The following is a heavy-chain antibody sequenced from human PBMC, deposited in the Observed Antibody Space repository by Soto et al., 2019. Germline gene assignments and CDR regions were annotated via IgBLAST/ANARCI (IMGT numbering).Heavy chain of an antibody. Sequence: NPSDTLSLTCTVSGGSISSYYWSWIRQPPGKGLEWIGYIYYSGSTNYNPSLKSRVTISVDTSKNQFSLKLSSVTAADTAVYYCARDASRVTYYFDYWGQGTLVTVSS. CDR3: ARDASRVTYYFDY. D-gene: IGHD2-21*02. CDR2: IYYSGST. J-gene: IGHJ4*02. V-gene: IGHV4-59*01. CDR1: GGSISSYY.